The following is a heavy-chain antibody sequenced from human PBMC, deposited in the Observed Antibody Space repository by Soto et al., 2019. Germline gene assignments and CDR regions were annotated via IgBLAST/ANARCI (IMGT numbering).Heavy chain of an antibody. CDR1: GYTFTSYA. CDR2: ISAYNGNT. J-gene: IGHJ4*02. CDR3: ARLLWESNAWSRDDY. V-gene: IGHV1-18*01. Sequence: ASVKVSCKASGYTFTSYAIYWVRQAPGQRLEWVGWISAYNGNTKYAQKLQGRVTMTTDTSTSTAYMDLRSLTSDDTAMYYCARLLWESNAWSRDDYWGQGTLVTVSS. D-gene: IGHD6-19*01.